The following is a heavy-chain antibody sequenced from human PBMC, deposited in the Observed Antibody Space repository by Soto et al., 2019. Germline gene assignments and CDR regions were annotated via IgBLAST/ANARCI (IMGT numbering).Heavy chain of an antibody. Sequence: SVKVSCKASGGTFSSYTISWVRQAPGQGLEWMGRIIPILGIANYAQKFQGRVTITADKSTSTAYMELSSLRSEDTAVYYCARSIVVVPAAIPTNWFDPWGQGTLVTVSS. CDR2: IIPILGIA. D-gene: IGHD2-2*01. V-gene: IGHV1-69*02. CDR3: ARSIVVVPAAIPTNWFDP. J-gene: IGHJ5*02. CDR1: GGTFSSYT.